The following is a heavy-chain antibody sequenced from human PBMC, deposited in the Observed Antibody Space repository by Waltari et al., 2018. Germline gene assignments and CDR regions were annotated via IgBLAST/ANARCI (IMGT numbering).Heavy chain of an antibody. V-gene: IGHV3-15*01. J-gene: IGHJ4*02. CDR1: GFTFSNAW. Sequence: EVQLVESGGGLVKPGGSLRLSCAASGFTFSNAWMRWVRQAPGKGLDWVGHIKSKTDGGTTDYAAPVKGRFTISRDDSKNTLYLQMNSLKTEDTAVYYCTTPPSGINRGNDYWGQGTLVTVSS. CDR2: IKSKTDGGTT. D-gene: IGHD1-26*01. CDR3: TTPPSGINRGNDY.